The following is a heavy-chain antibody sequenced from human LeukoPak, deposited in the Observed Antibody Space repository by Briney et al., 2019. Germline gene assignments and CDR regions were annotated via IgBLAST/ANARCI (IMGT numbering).Heavy chain of an antibody. CDR3: ARAAADTINSFDY. J-gene: IGHJ4*02. D-gene: IGHD6-13*01. Sequence: GESLKISCKGSGYSFTSYWIGWVRQMPGKGLEYMGIIYPGDSDTRYSPSFQGQVTISADRSISTAYLQWSSLKASDTAIYYCARAAADTINSFDYWSQGTLVTVSS. CDR2: IYPGDSDT. V-gene: IGHV5-51*01. CDR1: GYSFTSYW.